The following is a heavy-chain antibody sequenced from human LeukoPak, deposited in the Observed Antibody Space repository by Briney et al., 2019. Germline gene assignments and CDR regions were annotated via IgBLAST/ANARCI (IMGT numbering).Heavy chain of an antibody. CDR2: IYYSGST. CDR3: ASFSSGWPRPGY. Sequence: SETLSLTCTVSGGSVSSVSYYWSWIRQPPGKGLEWIGYIYYSGSTNYNPSLKSRVTISVDTSKNQFSLKLSSVTAADTAVYYCASFSSGWPRPGYWGQGTLVTVSS. J-gene: IGHJ4*02. CDR1: GGSVSSVSYY. V-gene: IGHV4-61*01. D-gene: IGHD6-19*01.